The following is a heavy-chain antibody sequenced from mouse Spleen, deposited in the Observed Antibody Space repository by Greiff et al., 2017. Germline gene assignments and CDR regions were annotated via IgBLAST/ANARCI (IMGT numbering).Heavy chain of an antibody. J-gene: IGHJ2*01. CDR1: GYTFTSSG. CDR2: IIPSDSNT. CDR3: AIGLRGYCFDY. Sequence: QVQLQQPGAELVKPGASVKVSCKAPGYTFTSSGMPWVKQRPAQGLEWIGSIIPSDSNTNYNQKSKGKATLTGDTSSSTAYMQLSSLTSEDSAVYDCAIGLRGYCFDYWGQGTTGTVSS. V-gene: IGHV1-74*01.